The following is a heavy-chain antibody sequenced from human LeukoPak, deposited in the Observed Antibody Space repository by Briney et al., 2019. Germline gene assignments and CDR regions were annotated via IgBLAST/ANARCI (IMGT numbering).Heavy chain of an antibody. CDR3: ARDPPLYSSGWANWFDP. J-gene: IGHJ5*02. CDR1: GGTFSSYA. CDR2: IIPIFGTA. D-gene: IGHD6-19*01. Sequence: ASVKVSCKASGGTFSSYAISWVRQAPGQGLEWMGGIIPIFGTANYAQKFQGRVTITADKSTSTAYMELSSLRSEDTAVYYCARDPPLYSSGWANWFDPWGQGTLVTVSS. V-gene: IGHV1-69*06.